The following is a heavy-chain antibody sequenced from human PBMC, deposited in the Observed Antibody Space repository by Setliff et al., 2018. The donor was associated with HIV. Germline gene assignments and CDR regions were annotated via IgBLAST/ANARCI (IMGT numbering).Heavy chain of an antibody. Sequence: GGSLRLSCAASGFIFNTYGMHWVRQAPGKGLEWVSAISGGGGGTNYADSVRGRFTISRDNSNNTLYLHMNDLRSDDTAVYYCTRGQRLTIFGVVIRRDWFDPWGQGTRVTVSS. CDR2: ISGGGGGT. V-gene: IGHV3-23*01. J-gene: IGHJ5*02. CDR1: GFIFNTYG. D-gene: IGHD3-3*01. CDR3: TRGQRLTIFGVVIRRDWFDP.